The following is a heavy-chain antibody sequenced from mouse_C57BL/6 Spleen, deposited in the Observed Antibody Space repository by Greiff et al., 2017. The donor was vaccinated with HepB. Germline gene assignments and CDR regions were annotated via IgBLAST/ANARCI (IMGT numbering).Heavy chain of an antibody. V-gene: IGHV5-9*01. D-gene: IGHD1-3*01. CDR3: ARHLSSAWFAY. CDR2: ISGGGGNT. J-gene: IGHJ3*01. Sequence: EVMLVESGGGLVKPGGSLKLSCAASGFTFSSYTMSWVRQTPEKRLEWVATISGGGGNTYYPDSVKGRFTISRDNAKITLYLQMSSLRSEDTALYYCARHLSSAWFAYWGQGTLVTVSA. CDR1: GFTFSSYT.